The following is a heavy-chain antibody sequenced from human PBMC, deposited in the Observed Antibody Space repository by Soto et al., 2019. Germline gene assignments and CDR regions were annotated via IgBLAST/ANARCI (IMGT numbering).Heavy chain of an antibody. CDR2: IWYDGSNK. D-gene: IGHD3-9*01. CDR3: ARSRNVLRYFDWSVAPRPYYYYYGMDV. Sequence: GGSLRLSCAASGFTFSSYGMHWVRQAPGKGLEWVAVIWYDGSNKYYADSVKGRFTISRDNSKNTLYLQMNSLRAEDTAVYYCARSRNVLRYFDWSVAPRPYYYYYGMDVWGQGTTVTVSS. V-gene: IGHV3-33*01. CDR1: GFTFSSYG. J-gene: IGHJ6*02.